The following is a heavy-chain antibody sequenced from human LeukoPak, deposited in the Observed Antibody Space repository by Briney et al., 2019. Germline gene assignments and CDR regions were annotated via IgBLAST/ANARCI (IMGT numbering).Heavy chain of an antibody. CDR2: TIPILGIA. D-gene: IGHD2-15*01. Sequence: ASVKVSCKASGGTFSSYAISWVRQAPGQGLEWMGRTIPILGIANYAQKFQGRVTITADKSTSTAYMELSSLRSEDTAVYYCARLMVAANIGYCSGGSCYSSDYWGQGTLATVSS. J-gene: IGHJ4*02. CDR1: GGTFSSYA. CDR3: ARLMVAANIGYCSGGSCYSSDY. V-gene: IGHV1-69*04.